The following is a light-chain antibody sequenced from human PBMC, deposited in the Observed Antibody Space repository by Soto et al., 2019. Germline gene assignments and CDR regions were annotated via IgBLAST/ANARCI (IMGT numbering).Light chain of an antibody. V-gene: IGKV3-20*01. J-gene: IGKJ1*01. CDR3: QQYGSSPRT. CDR2: GAS. Sequence: VLKQSPGTLSLYQGERATLSCRASQSVSTNQLAWYQQKPGQAPRLLIYGASTRATGIADRFSGSGSGTDFTLTISRMEPEDFAVDCCQQYGSSPRTFGQRTNVDI. CDR1: QSVSTNQ.